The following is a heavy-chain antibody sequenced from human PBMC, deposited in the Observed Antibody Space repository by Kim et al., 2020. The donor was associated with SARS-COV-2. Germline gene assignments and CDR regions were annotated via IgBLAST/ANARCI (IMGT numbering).Heavy chain of an antibody. CDR3: ARESLHYGGKPYPSYYFDY. CDR2: IKQDGSEK. D-gene: IGHD4-17*01. Sequence: GGSLRLSCAASGFTFSSYWMSWVRQAPGKGLEWVANIKQDGSEKYYVDSVKGRFTISRDNAKNSLYLQMNSLRAEDTAVYYCARESLHYGGKPYPSYYFDYWGQGTLVTVSS. V-gene: IGHV3-7*01. J-gene: IGHJ4*02. CDR1: GFTFSSYW.